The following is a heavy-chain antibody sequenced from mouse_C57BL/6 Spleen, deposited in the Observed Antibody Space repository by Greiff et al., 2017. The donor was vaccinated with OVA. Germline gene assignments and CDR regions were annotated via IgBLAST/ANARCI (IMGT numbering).Heavy chain of an antibody. Sequence: QVQLQQSGPELVKPGASVKISCKASGYTFTSYWMHWVKQRPGQGLEWIGEIDPSDSYTNYNQKFKGKSTLTVDKSSSTAYMQLSSLTSEDSAVYYCARGYYGSWFAYWGQGTLVTVSA. J-gene: IGHJ3*01. V-gene: IGHV1-69*01. CDR3: ARGYYGSWFAY. D-gene: IGHD1-2*01. CDR1: GYTFTSYW. CDR2: IDPSDSYT.